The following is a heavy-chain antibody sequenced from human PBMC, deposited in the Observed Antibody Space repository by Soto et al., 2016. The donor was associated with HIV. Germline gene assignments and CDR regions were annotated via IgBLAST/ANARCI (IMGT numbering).Heavy chain of an antibody. V-gene: IGHV3-23*05. CDR2: INNIGSRG. CDR3: AKKGFQDDAFDI. CDR1: GFNLNTNY. J-gene: IGHJ3*02. Sequence: EVQLVESGGGLVQPGGSLTLSCPTSGFNLNTNYMNWVRQAPGKGLEWVSGINNIGSRGYYADSVKGRFTISRDNSRNTLYLQMKSLRAEDTAVYFCAKKGFQDDAFDIWGQGTMVTVSS.